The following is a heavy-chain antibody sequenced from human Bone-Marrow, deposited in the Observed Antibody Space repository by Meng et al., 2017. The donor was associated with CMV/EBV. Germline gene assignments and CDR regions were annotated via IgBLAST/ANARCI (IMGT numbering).Heavy chain of an antibody. CDR3: ARGLGIRLDYYYYGMDV. CDR1: GGTFSSYT. Sequence: SVKVSGKASGGTFSSYTISWVRQAPGQGLEWMGGIIPIFGTANYAQKFQGRVTITTDESTSTAYMELSRLRSEDTAVYYCARGLGIRLDYYYYGMDVWGQGNTVTVYS. V-gene: IGHV1-69*05. J-gene: IGHJ6*01. CDR2: IIPIFGTA. D-gene: IGHD3-3*01.